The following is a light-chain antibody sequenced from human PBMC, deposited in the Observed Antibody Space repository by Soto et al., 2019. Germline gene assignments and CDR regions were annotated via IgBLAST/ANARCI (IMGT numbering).Light chain of an antibody. J-gene: IGKJ5*01. CDR2: ATS. CDR3: QQSYKMPS. Sequence: QMTQSPSSLSAXXVXXXXXXCRASRNVSIYLNWYQHKPGKGPTLLIHATSNLQIGVPSRFSGSGSGTEFTLTISSLEPEDFGTYYCQQSYKMPSFGQGTRLEI. CDR1: RNVSIY. V-gene: IGKV1-39*01.